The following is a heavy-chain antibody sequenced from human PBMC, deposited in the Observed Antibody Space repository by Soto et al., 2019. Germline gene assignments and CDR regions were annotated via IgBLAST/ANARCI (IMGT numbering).Heavy chain of an antibody. D-gene: IGHD3-9*01. Sequence: QITLKESGPTLVKPTQTLTLTCNFSGFSLSTSGVGVGWIRQPPGKALEWLALIYWDDAKRYSPSLRSRLTITKDTSKTQVVLTLTNMDPVDTATYYCAHRVCWRPADWSLGWFDPWGQGNLVTVSS. CDR3: AHRVCWRPADWSLGWFDP. CDR2: IYWDDAK. CDR1: GFSLSTSGVG. J-gene: IGHJ5*02. V-gene: IGHV2-5*02.